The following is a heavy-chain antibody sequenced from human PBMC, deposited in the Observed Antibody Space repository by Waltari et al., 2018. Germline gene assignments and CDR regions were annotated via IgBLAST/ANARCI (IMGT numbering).Heavy chain of an antibody. CDR1: GYTFTSYD. J-gene: IGHJ2*01. CDR3: ARPLREGYFDL. CDR2: MNPNSGNT. Sequence: QVQLVQSGAEVKKPGSSVKVSCKASGYTFTSYDINWVRQATGQGLEWMRWMNPNSGNTGYAQNFQGRVTISRNTYRSPAYMERSSLGCEHTAVYYCARPLREGYFDLWGRGTLVTVSS. D-gene: IGHD1-26*01. V-gene: IGHV1-8*03.